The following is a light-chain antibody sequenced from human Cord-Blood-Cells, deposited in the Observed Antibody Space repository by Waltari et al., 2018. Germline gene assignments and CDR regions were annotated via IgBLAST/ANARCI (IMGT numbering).Light chain of an antibody. CDR3: QTWGTGV. J-gene: IGLJ3*02. Sequence: QLVLTQSPSASASLGASVKLTCTLRSGHSSYAIAWHQQQPEKGPRYLMKLNSVGRHSKGDGIPDRFAGYSSGAERYLTFSSLQSEDEADYYCQTWGTGVCGGGTKRTVL. CDR2: LNSVGRH. CDR1: SGHSSYA. V-gene: IGLV4-69*01.